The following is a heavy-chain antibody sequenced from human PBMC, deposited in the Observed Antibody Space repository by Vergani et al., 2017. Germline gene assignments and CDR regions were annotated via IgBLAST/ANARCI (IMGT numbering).Heavy chain of an antibody. CDR1: GGTFSSYA. D-gene: IGHD2-2*01. V-gene: IGHV1-69*06. J-gene: IGHJ6*02. CDR3: ARDCSSTSCYDTDYYGMDV. CDR2: IIPIFGTA. Sequence: QVQLVQSGAEVKKPGSSVKVSCKASGGTFSSYAISWVRQAPGQGLEWMGGIIPIFGTANYAQKFQGRVTITADKSTRTAYMELSSLRSEDTAVYYCARDCSSTSCYDTDYYGMDVWGQGTTVTVSS.